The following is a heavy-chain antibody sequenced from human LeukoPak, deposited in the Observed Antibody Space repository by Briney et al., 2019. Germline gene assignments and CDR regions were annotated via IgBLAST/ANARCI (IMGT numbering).Heavy chain of an antibody. Sequence: PGGSLRLSCAASGFTFSTYAMSWVRQAPGEGLEWVSGLSDRGDNTIYADSVKGRFTISRDDSKNTMFLQMNSLRAEDTAVYYCARQSEGNWFDPWGQGTLVIVSS. CDR2: LSDRGDNT. V-gene: IGHV3-23*01. D-gene: IGHD4-11*01. J-gene: IGHJ5*02. CDR1: GFTFSTYA. CDR3: ARQSEGNWFDP.